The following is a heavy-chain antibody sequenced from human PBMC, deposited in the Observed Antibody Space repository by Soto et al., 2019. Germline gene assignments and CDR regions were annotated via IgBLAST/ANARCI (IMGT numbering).Heavy chain of an antibody. CDR1: GYTFTSYG. CDR3: ARWDSSGWHYYYYYGMEV. V-gene: IGHV1-18*01. Sequence: ASVKVSCKASGYTFTSYGISWVRQAPGQGLEWMGWISAYNGNTNYAQKLQGRVTMTTDTSTSTAYMELRSLRSDDTAVYYCARWDSSGWHYYYYYGMEVWGQGTTVTVSS. J-gene: IGHJ6*02. D-gene: IGHD6-19*01. CDR2: ISAYNGNT.